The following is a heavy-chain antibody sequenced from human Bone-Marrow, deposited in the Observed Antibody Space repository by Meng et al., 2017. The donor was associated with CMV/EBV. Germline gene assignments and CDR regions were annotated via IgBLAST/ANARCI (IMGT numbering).Heavy chain of an antibody. Sequence: ASVKVSCKASGGTFSSYTISWVRQAPGHGLEWMGWISGRDGNTKYAHNIQDRVTMTRDSFKGTAYMELRSLRSDDTAVYYCARGQLPVWTGHREKNGMDVWGQGTTVTVSS. J-gene: IGHJ6*02. V-gene: IGHV1-18*01. CDR2: ISGRDGNT. CDR3: ARGQLPVWTGHREKNGMDV. CDR1: GGTFSSYT. D-gene: IGHD3/OR15-3a*01.